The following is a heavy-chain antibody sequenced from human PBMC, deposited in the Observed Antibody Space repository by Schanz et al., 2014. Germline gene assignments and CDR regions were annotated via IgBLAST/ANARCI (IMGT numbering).Heavy chain of an antibody. J-gene: IGHJ6*02. D-gene: IGHD1-26*01. CDR3: ARFNSGSHSPPYYYYGMDV. Sequence: QVQLVQSGAEVRKPGSSVKVSCKASGYTFTGYYMHWVRQAPGQGLEWMGWISGYNGNTNYAQKLQGRVTMTTDTSTNTAYMELRSLTSDDTAVYYCARFNSGSHSPPYYYYGMDVWGQGTTVTVSS. CDR1: GYTFTGYY. CDR2: ISGYNGNT. V-gene: IGHV1-18*04.